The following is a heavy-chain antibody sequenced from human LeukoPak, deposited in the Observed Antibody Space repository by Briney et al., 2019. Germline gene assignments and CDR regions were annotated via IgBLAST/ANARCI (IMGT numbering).Heavy chain of an antibody. V-gene: IGHV4-39*01. CDR2: IYYSGST. J-gene: IGHJ5*02. D-gene: IGHD3-3*01. CDR3: ARLANTAYYDFWSGYLPNWFDP. Sequence: SETLSLTCTVSGGSISSSSYYWGWIRQPPGKGLEWFGSIYYSGSTYYNPSLKSRVTISVDTSKNQFSLKLSSVTAADTAVYYCARLANTAYYDFWSGYLPNWFDPWGQGTLVTVSS. CDR1: GGSISSSSYY.